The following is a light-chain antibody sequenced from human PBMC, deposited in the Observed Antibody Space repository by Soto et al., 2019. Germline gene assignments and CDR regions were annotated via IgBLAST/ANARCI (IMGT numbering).Light chain of an antibody. Sequence: EIVLTQSPGTLSLSPGERATLSCRASQSVSSIYLAWYQQKPGQAPRLLIYGASSMATGIPDRFSGSGSGTDFTLTISRLEPEDFAVYYCQQYGSSPWTFGQGTKVEI. V-gene: IGKV3-20*01. CDR2: GAS. CDR3: QQYGSSPWT. CDR1: QSVSSIY. J-gene: IGKJ1*01.